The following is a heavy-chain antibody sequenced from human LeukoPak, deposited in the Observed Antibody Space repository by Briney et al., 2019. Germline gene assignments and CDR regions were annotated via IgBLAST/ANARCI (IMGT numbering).Heavy chain of an antibody. Sequence: GGSLRLSCAASGFTFSSYSMNWVRQAPGKGLEWVSSISSSSTYIYYADSVKGRFTISRDNAKNSLYLQMISLRAEDTAVYYCARDYSPPSGWFGEGYHYGMDVWGQGTTVIVSS. J-gene: IGHJ6*02. CDR2: ISSSSTYI. CDR1: GFTFSSYS. CDR3: ARDYSPPSGWFGEGYHYGMDV. D-gene: IGHD3-10*01. V-gene: IGHV3-21*01.